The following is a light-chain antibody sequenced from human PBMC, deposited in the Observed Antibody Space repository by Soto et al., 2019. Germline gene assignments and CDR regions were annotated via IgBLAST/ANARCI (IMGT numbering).Light chain of an antibody. J-gene: IGKJ1*01. V-gene: IGKV3-20*01. Sequence: EIVMTQSPATLSVSPGEGATLSCRASHSVNRNYLAWYQQKPGQAPRVLIFAASSRATGIPDRFSGSGSGTDFTLTISRLEPGDFAVYYCQQYGSSSWTFGQGTKVDIK. CDR3: QQYGSSSWT. CDR2: AAS. CDR1: HSVNRNY.